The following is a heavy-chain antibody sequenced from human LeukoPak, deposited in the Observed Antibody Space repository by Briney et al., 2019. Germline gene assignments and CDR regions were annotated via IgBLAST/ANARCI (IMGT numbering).Heavy chain of an antibody. CDR3: AKELEVAGTNWFDP. V-gene: IGHV4-59*01. Sequence: SETLSLTCSVSGGSISSDYWNWIRQPPGKGLEWIGYIHYNGATVYNPSLKSRVTISVDTSKNRFALRLSSVTAADTAVYYCAKELEVAGTNWFDPWGQGALVAVSS. CDR1: GGSISSDY. D-gene: IGHD6-19*01. J-gene: IGHJ5*02. CDR2: IHYNGAT.